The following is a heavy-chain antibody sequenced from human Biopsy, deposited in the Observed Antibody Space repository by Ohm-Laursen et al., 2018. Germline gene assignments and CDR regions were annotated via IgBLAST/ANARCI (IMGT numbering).Heavy chain of an antibody. J-gene: IGHJ5*02. V-gene: IGHV1-69*06. D-gene: IGHD3-10*01. CDR1: GGTFSSYV. CDR2: IIPTFNTP. Sequence: ASVKVSCKASGGTFSSYVISWVRQAPGQGLEWMGRIIPTFNTPTYAPDFQGRVTFTADKSTGTAHLDLSRLRSEDTAIYYCAGGAAKGNPYDHWGQGTLVTVSS. CDR3: AGGAAKGNPYDH.